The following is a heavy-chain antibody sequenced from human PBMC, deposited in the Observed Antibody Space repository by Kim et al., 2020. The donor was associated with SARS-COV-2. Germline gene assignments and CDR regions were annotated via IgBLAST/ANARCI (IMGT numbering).Heavy chain of an antibody. V-gene: IGHV4-39*01. J-gene: IGHJ4*02. CDR2: INYSGNT. CDR3: ARLVSENSAVEY. Sequence: SETLSLTCTVSGDSIRRSSNYWGWIRQPPGKGLEWIGSINYSGNTYYNPSLKSRVTISVDTSKNQFSLKMRSVTAADTAVYYCARLVSENSAVEYWGQG. CDR1: GDSIRRSSNY.